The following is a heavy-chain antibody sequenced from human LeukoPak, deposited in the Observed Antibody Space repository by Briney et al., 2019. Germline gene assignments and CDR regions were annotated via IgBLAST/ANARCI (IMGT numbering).Heavy chain of an antibody. CDR1: GFTFNRYG. CDR3: AKDGGVEYSSSWYGRTYYYYMDV. J-gene: IGHJ6*03. V-gene: IGHV3-30*18. CDR2: ISFDGKVS. D-gene: IGHD6-13*01. Sequence: PGRSLRLSCAASGFTFNRYGMHWVRQAPGKGLEWVAVISFDGKVSYYADSVKGRFTISRDNSKNTLYPQMNSLRAEDTAVYYCAKDGGVEYSSSWYGRTYYYYMDVWGKGTTVTVSS.